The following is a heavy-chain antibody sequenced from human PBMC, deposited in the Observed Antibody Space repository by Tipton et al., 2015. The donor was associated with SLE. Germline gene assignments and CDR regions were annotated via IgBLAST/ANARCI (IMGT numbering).Heavy chain of an antibody. CDR1: GFTFGDYA. D-gene: IGHD3-3*01. J-gene: IGHJ4*02. CDR2: IRSKAYGGTT. Sequence: SLRLSCPASGFTFGDYAMSWVRQAPGKGLEWVGFIRSKAYGGTTEYAASVKGRFTISRDDSKSIAYLQMNSLKTEDTAVYYCTRDGGGRVWSGYYDPPLFDYWGQGTLVTVSS. CDR3: TRDGGGRVWSGYYDPPLFDY. V-gene: IGHV3-49*04.